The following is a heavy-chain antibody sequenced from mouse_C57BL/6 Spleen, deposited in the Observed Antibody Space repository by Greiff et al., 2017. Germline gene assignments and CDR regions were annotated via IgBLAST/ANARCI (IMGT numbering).Heavy chain of an antibody. V-gene: IGHV5-9-1*02. J-gene: IGHJ1*03. CDR1: GFTFSSYA. D-gene: IGHD1-1*01. CDR2: ISSGGDYI. CDR3: TSNYYGSSFWYFDV. Sequence: EVKLVESGEGLVKPGGSLKLSCAASGFTFSSYAMSWVRQTPEKRLEWVAYISSGGDYIYYADTVKGRFTLSRDNARNTLYLQMSSLKSEDTAMYYCTSNYYGSSFWYFDVWGTGTTVTVSS.